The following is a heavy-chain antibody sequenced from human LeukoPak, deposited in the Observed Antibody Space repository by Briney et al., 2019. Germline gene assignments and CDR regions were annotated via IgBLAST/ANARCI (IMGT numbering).Heavy chain of an antibody. CDR1: GYTFTSYD. V-gene: IGHV1-8*01. Sequence: ALVKVSCKASGYTFTSYDINWVRQATGQGLEWMGWMNPNSGNTGYAQKFQGRVTMTRNTSISTAYMELSSLRSEDTAVYYCARGRGILQQQLVQVYWGQGTLVTVSS. J-gene: IGHJ4*02. CDR3: ARGRGILQQQLVQVY. CDR2: MNPNSGNT. D-gene: IGHD6-13*01.